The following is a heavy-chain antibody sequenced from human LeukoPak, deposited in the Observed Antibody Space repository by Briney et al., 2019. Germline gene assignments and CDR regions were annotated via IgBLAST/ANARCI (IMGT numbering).Heavy chain of an antibody. Sequence: GASVKVSCKASGYTFTSYCISWVRQAPGQGLEWMGWINPNSGGTNYAQKFQGRVTMTRDTSISTAYMELSRLRSDDTAVYYCARGYCSGGSCYPNDAFDIWGQGTMVTVSS. V-gene: IGHV1-2*02. CDR1: GYTFTSYC. CDR2: INPNSGGT. D-gene: IGHD2-15*01. CDR3: ARGYCSGGSCYPNDAFDI. J-gene: IGHJ3*02.